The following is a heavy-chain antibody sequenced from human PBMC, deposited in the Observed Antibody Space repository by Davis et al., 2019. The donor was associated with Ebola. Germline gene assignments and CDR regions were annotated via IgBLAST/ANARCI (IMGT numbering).Heavy chain of an antibody. D-gene: IGHD3-3*01. CDR2: IYYSGST. J-gene: IGHJ6*02. Sequence: MPSETLSLTCTVSGGSISSYYWSWIRQPPGKGLEWIGYIYYSGSTNYNPSLKSRVTISVDTSKNQFSLKLSSVTAADTAVYYCARDTLINDFWSGSLGYYGMDVWGQGTTVTVSS. CDR3: ARDTLINDFWSGSLGYYGMDV. CDR1: GGSISSYY. V-gene: IGHV4-59*01.